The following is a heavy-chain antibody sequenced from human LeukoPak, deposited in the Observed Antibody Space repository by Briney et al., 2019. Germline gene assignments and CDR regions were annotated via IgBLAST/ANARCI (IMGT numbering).Heavy chain of an antibody. V-gene: IGHV4-39*02. CDR1: GDSISSSSYY. CDR2: IYYTGST. Sequence: SETLSLTCTVSGDSISSSSYYWGWIRQPPGKRLEWIGSIYYTGSTYYNPSLKSRVTISVDTSRNQFSLKLSSVTAADTAVYYCARDRGGSYHNWFDPWGQGTLVTVSS. D-gene: IGHD1-26*01. J-gene: IGHJ5*02. CDR3: ARDRGGSYHNWFDP.